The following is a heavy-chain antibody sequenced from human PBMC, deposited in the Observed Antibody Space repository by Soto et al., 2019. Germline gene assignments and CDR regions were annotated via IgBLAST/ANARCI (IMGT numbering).Heavy chain of an antibody. CDR3: VRATYFSDSSGYTRCLDY. CDR2: SRDKPQGYST. J-gene: IGHJ4*02. CDR1: GGSISSGGYY. Sequence: LSLTCTVSGGSISSGGYYWSWIRQHPGKGLELVGRSRDKPQGYSTAYAASVKGRFTTSRDESKNSAYLQMNSLKTEDTAVYYCVRATYFSDSSGYTRCLDYWGQGTLVTVSS. D-gene: IGHD3-22*01. V-gene: IGHV3-72*01.